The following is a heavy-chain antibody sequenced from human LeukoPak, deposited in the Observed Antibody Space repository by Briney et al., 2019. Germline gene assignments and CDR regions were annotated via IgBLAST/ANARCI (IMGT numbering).Heavy chain of an antibody. J-gene: IGHJ4*02. CDR3: ARVGYCGGDCYPFDY. CDR1: GYSISTGYY. D-gene: IGHD2-21*02. CDR2: FYHRGST. V-gene: IGHV4-38-2*02. Sequence: SETLSLTCTVSGYSISTGYYWDWIRQPPGKGLEWIGTFYHRGSTNYNPSLKSRVTISVDTSRNSFSLELSSVTAADTAVYYCARVGYCGGDCYPFDYWGQGTLTTVSS.